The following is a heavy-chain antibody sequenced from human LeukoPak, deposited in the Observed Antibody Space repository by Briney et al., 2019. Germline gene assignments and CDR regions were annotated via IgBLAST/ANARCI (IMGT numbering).Heavy chain of an antibody. D-gene: IGHD4-17*01. CDR1: GFTFSSYG. CDR2: IRYDGSNK. V-gene: IGHV3-30*02. CDR3: AKDIMATVTDDAFDI. J-gene: IGHJ3*02. Sequence: PGGSLRLSCAASGFTFSSYGMHWVRQAPGKGLEWVAFIRYDGSNKYYANSVKGRFTISRDNSKSTLYLQMNSLRAEDTAVYYCAKDIMATVTDDAFDIWGQGTMVTVSS.